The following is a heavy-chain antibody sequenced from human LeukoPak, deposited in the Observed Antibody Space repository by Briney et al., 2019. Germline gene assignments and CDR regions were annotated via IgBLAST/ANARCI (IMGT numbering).Heavy chain of an antibody. D-gene: IGHD3-10*01. CDR2: IYYSGST. Sequence: PSETLSLTCAVYGGSFSGYYWSWIRQPPGKGLEWIGSIYYSGSTYYNPSLKSRVTISVDTSKNQFSLKLSSVTAADTAVYYCARERRYYYGSGSFDYWGQGTLVTVSS. CDR1: GGSFSGYY. CDR3: ARERRYYYGSGSFDY. J-gene: IGHJ4*02. V-gene: IGHV4-34*11.